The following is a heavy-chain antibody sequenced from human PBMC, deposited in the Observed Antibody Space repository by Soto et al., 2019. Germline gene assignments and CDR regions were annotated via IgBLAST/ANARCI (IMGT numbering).Heavy chain of an antibody. Sequence: GESLKISCKGSGYSFTSYWIGWVRQMPGKGLEWMGIIYPGDSDTRYSPSFQGQVTISADKSISTAYLQWSSLKASDTAMYYCARPGVWGSYPHDAFDIWGQGTMVTVSS. CDR3: ARPGVWGSYPHDAFDI. D-gene: IGHD3-16*02. V-gene: IGHV5-51*01. CDR1: GYSFTSYW. J-gene: IGHJ3*02. CDR2: IYPGDSDT.